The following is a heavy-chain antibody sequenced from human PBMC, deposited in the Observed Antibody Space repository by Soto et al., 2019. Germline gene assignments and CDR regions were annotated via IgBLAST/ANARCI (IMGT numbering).Heavy chain of an antibody. CDR2: ISYSEST. CDR3: ARRRWLGGGCNGGSWLDP. CDR1: GDSIRNYY. Sequence: QVLLQESGPGLVKPSGTLSLTCTVSGDSIRNYYWNWVRQPPGKGLEWIGHISYSESTNYNPSLKCRVAISMDPSKNHFSLKLISVTAADAALYYCARRRWLGGGCNGGSWLDPWGQGILVTVSS. V-gene: IGHV4-59*08. J-gene: IGHJ5*02. D-gene: IGHD3-16*01.